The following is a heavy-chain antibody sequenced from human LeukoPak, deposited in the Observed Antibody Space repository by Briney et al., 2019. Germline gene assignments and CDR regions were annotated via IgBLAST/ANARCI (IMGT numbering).Heavy chain of an antibody. Sequence: GGSLRLSCEASGFTLSTSAMTWVRQAPGKGLEWVSGISPSGGATHYSDSVKGRFTISRDTSRNTLYLQMNSLRADDTAVYYCSKLGLTTVPSNYWGQGALVTVSS. D-gene: IGHD4-17*01. V-gene: IGHV3-23*01. CDR3: SKLGLTTVPSNY. CDR2: ISPSGGAT. J-gene: IGHJ4*02. CDR1: GFTLSTSA.